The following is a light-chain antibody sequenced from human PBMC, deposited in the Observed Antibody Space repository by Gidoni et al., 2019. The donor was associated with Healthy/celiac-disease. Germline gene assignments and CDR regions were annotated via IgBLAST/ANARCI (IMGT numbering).Light chain of an antibody. CDR3: QKRSKWPYT. Sequence: ILLTHPPATLSLSPGERATLSCRASQSVSSYLAWYQQKPGQAPRLLIYEASNRATGIPARFSGSGSGTDFTLTISSLEPEDIAVYYCQKRSKWPYTFGQGTKLEIK. J-gene: IGKJ2*01. CDR2: EAS. V-gene: IGKV3-11*01. CDR1: QSVSSY.